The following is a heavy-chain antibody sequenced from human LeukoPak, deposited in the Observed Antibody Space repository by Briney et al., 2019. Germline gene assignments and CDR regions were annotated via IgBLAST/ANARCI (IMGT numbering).Heavy chain of an antibody. D-gene: IGHD2-2*01. CDR3: ASSVVPAAVLDY. CDR2: ISSSSSYI. V-gene: IGHV3-21*01. Sequence: GGSLRLSCAASGFTFSSYSMNWVRQAPGKGLGWVSSISSSSSYIYYADSVKGRFTISRDNAKNSLYLQMTSLRAEDTAVYYCASSVVPAAVLDYWGQGTLVTVPS. CDR1: GFTFSSYS. J-gene: IGHJ4*02.